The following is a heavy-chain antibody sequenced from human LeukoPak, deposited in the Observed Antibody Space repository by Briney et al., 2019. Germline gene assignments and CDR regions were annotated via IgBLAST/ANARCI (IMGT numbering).Heavy chain of an antibody. CDR1: GFTFSSYS. CDR3: ARDESKTFDY. CDR2: ISSSSSYI. J-gene: IGHJ4*02. V-gene: IGHV3-21*01. Sequence: PGGALRLSCAASGFTFSSYSMNWGRQAPGEGLEWVSSISSSSSYIYYADSVKGRFTISRDNAKNSPYLQMTSLRAEDTAVYYCARDESKTFDYWGQGTLVTVSS.